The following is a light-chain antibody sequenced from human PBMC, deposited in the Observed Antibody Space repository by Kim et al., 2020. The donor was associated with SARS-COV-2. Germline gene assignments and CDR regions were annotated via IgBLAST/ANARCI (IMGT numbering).Light chain of an antibody. CDR1: QSISSY. J-gene: IGKJ2*01. CDR2: AAS. CDR3: QQSYRTPYT. V-gene: IGKV1-39*01. Sequence: DIQMTQSPSSLSASVGDRVTITCRASQSISSYLNWYQQKPGEAPKLLIYAASSLQSGVPSRFSGSGSGTDFTLTISSLQPEDFATYYCQQSYRTPYTCGQENK.